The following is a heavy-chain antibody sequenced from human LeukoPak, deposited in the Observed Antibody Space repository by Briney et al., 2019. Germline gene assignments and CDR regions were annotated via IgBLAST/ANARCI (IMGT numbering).Heavy chain of an antibody. D-gene: IGHD3-22*01. V-gene: IGHV4-39*07. CDR1: GGSISSSTYY. CDR2: IYHSGST. Sequence: SETLSLTCTVSGGSISSSTYYWGWTRQPPGKGLEWIGSIYHSGSTYYNPSLKSRVTISVDTSKNHLSLKLSSVTAADTAVYYCARESYSYDTSGYYRYFDLWGRGTLVTVSS. CDR3: ARESYSYDTSGYYRYFDL. J-gene: IGHJ2*01.